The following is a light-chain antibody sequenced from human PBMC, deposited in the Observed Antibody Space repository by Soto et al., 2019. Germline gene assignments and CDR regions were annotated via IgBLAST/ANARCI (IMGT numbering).Light chain of an antibody. V-gene: IGLV2-8*01. CDR1: SSDVGGHNY. CDR2: EVS. J-gene: IGLJ1*01. CDR3: QSYDKRLTAYV. Sequence: QSALTQSPSASGSPGQSVTISCTGSSSDVGGHNYVSWYQHHPGKAPKLIIYEVSKRPSGVPDRFSGSKSGNTASLTVSGLQAEDEAVYYCQSYDKRLTAYVFGTGTKLTVL.